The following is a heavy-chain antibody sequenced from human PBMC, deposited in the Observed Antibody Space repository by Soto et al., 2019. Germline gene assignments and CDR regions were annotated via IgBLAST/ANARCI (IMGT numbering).Heavy chain of an antibody. J-gene: IGHJ4*02. CDR1: GGTFSSYT. Sequence: KVSCKASGGTFSSYTISWVRQAPGQGLEWMGRIIPILGIANYAQKFQGRVTITADKSTSTAYMELSSLRSEDTAVYYCAMVVVIGPRNDYSGQRSLVTVSA. V-gene: IGHV1-69*02. D-gene: IGHD3-22*01. CDR2: IIPILGIA. CDR3: AMVVVIGPRNDY.